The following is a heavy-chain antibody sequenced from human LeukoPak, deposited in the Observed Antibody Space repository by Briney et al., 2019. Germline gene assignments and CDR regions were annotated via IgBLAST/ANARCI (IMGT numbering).Heavy chain of an antibody. CDR3: ARRISSSSGYDAFDI. CDR1: GFTFSSYS. J-gene: IGHJ3*02. V-gene: IGHV3-48*04. D-gene: IGHD6-6*01. CDR2: ISGSSSTI. Sequence: GGSLRLSCAASGFTFSSYSMNWVRQAPGKGLEWVSYISGSSSTIYYADSVKGRFTISRDNAKNSLYLQMNSLRAEDTAVYYCARRISSSSGYDAFDIWGQGTMVTVSS.